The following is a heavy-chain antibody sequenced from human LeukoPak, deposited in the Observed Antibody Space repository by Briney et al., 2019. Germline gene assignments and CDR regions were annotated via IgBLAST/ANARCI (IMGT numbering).Heavy chain of an antibody. CDR3: ARFPDIVATDWVAPADDY. D-gene: IGHD5-12*01. Sequence: PSETLSLTCAVSGGSVSSGSYYWSWIRQPPGKGLEWIGYIYYSGSTNYTPSLKSRVTISVDTSKNQFSLKLSSVTAADTAVYYCARFPDIVATDWVAPADDYWGQGTLVTVSS. J-gene: IGHJ4*02. V-gene: IGHV4-61*01. CDR1: GGSVSSGSYY. CDR2: IYYSGST.